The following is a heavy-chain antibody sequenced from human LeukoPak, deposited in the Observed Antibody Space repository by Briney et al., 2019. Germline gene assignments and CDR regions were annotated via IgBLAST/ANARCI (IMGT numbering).Heavy chain of an antibody. V-gene: IGHV3-23*01. CDR2: ISASGGST. Sequence: PGGSLRLSCAASGFTLSSYAMSWVRQAPGKGLEWVSSISASGGSTNYADSLKGRFTISRDNSKNTLYLQMNSLRAEDTAVYYCAKDYYDSSGSLWGQGTMVTVSS. CDR3: AKDYYDSSGSL. J-gene: IGHJ3*01. CDR1: GFTLSSYA. D-gene: IGHD3-22*01.